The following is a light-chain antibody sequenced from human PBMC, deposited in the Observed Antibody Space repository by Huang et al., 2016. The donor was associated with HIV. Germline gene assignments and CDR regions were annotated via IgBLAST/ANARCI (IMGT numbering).Light chain of an antibody. CDR1: QTISNW. Sequence: DIQMTQSASTLSASVGDRVTITCRASQTISNWLAWYQPKPGKAPNLLIYKASTLESGVPSRVSGSGSGTEFTLTISSLQPDDFATYYCHHYNSYSGAFGQGTKVEIK. CDR2: KAS. V-gene: IGKV1-5*03. J-gene: IGKJ1*01. CDR3: HHYNSYSGA.